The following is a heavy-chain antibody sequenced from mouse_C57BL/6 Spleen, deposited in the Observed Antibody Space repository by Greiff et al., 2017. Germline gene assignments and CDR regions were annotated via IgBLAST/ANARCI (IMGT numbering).Heavy chain of an antibody. D-gene: IGHD2-1*01. J-gene: IGHJ3*01. Sequence: EVQLQESGPGLVKPSQSLSLTCSVTGYSFTSGYYWNGIRQFPGNKLEWMGYISFGGNNNYNPSLKNRISITRDTSNNPFFLKLNSVTTEDTATYYCARRDGNYEFAYWGQGALVTVSA. CDR3: ARRDGNYEFAY. CDR1: GYSFTSGYY. V-gene: IGHV3-6*01. CDR2: ISFGGNN.